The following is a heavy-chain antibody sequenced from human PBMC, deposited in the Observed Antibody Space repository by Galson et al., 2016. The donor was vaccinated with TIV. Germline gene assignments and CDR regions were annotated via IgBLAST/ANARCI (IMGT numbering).Heavy chain of an antibody. Sequence: SVKVSCKASGYTFSDYYIHWVRQAPGQGLQWMGWINPKDGDTYFAQDFHGRVSMTRDTSFPTVYLEMSRLRSDDTSLYYCARDHDLLTGHSSLDLWGQGTLVTVSS. CDR1: GYTFSDYY. J-gene: IGHJ4*02. V-gene: IGHV1-2*02. CDR2: INPKDGDT. CDR3: ARDHDLLTGHSSLDL. D-gene: IGHD3-9*01.